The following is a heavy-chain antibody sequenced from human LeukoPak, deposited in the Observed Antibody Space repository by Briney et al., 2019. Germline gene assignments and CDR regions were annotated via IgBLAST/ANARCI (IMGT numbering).Heavy chain of an antibody. V-gene: IGHV1-69*05. CDR1: GGTFSRYA. J-gene: IGHJ4*02. D-gene: IGHD4-23*01. CDR2: IIPIFGTA. CDR3: ARAPWGAYGGNSGHFDY. Sequence: SVNVSCKASGGTFSRYAISWVRQAPGQGLEWMGGIIPIFGTANYAQKFQGRVTITTDESTSTAYMELSSLRSEDTAVYYCARAPWGAYGGNSGHFDYWGQGTLVTVSS.